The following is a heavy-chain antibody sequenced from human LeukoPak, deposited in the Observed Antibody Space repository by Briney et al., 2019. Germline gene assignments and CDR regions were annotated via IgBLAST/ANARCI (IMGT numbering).Heavy chain of an antibody. D-gene: IGHD3-22*01. CDR3: ARGPDTLTYYYDSSGYYSYAALRY. V-gene: IGHV4-34*01. J-gene: IGHJ4*02. Sequence: SETLSLTCAVYGGSFSGYYWSWIRQPPGKGLEWIGKINHSGSTNYNPSLKSRVTISVDTSKNQFSLKLSSVTAADTAVYYCARGPDTLTYYYDSSGYYSYAALRYWGQGTLVTVSS. CDR1: GGSFSGYY. CDR2: INHSGST.